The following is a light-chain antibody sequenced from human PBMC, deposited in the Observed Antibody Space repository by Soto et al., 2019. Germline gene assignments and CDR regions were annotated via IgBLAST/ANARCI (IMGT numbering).Light chain of an antibody. CDR2: RAS. CDR3: QPYGSSPWT. CDR1: QSVGGNY. J-gene: IGKJ1*01. V-gene: IGKV3-20*01. Sequence: EIVLTQFPGTLSLSPGERATLSCRASQSVGGNYLAWFQQKPGQAPRLLVYRASNRAAGIADRFSGGGSGTDFTLTISRLEPEDFAVYYCQPYGSSPWTFGQGTEVEVK.